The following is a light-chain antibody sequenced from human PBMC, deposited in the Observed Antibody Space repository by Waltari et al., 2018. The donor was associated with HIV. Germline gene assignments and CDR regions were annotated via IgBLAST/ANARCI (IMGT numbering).Light chain of an antibody. V-gene: IGLV1-40*01. J-gene: IGLJ3*02. CDR3: QSYDSRLSGSV. Sequence: QSALTQPPSVSGAPGQRVTISRTGTSSNIGTGSDVHWYLQLPGPAPKPLIYANTNRPSGVPDRFSGSKSGTSASLAITGLQAEDEADYYCQSYDSRLSGSVFGGGTKLTVL. CDR1: SSNIGTGSD. CDR2: ANT.